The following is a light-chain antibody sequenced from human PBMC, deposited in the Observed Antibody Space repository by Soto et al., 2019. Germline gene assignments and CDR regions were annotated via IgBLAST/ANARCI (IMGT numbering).Light chain of an antibody. CDR3: QQYNDWPPYT. Sequence: DIVMTQSPAXLSVSPGERATLSCRASQKINSDLAWYQQKPGQAPRLLIYGASTRATGVPTRFSGSGSGTEFTLTISSLQSEDFAVYYCQQYNDWPPYTFGQGTRLEIK. J-gene: IGKJ2*01. CDR2: GAS. CDR1: QKINSD. V-gene: IGKV3-15*01.